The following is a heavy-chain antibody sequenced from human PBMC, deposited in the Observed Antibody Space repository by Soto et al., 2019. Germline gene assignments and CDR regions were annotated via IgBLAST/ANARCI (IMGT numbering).Heavy chain of an antibody. CDR3: ARGGSGSYGNYYYYMDV. D-gene: IGHD3-10*01. Sequence: PSETLSLTCTVSGGSISSYYWSWIRQPPGKGLEWIGYIYYSGSTNYNPSLKSRVTISVDTSKSQFSLKLSSVTAADTAVYHCARGGSGSYGNYYYYMDVWGKGTTVTVSS. CDR1: GGSISSYY. V-gene: IGHV4-59*01. J-gene: IGHJ6*03. CDR2: IYYSGST.